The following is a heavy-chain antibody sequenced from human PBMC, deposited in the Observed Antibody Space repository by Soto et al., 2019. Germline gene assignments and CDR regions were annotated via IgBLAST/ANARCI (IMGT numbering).Heavy chain of an antibody. CDR1: GYTFTGYY. V-gene: IGHV1-2*02. D-gene: IGHD6-6*01. CDR3: ARDRVDYSSFHYGMDV. CDR2: INPNSGGT. J-gene: IGHJ6*02. Sequence: QMQLVQSGAEVEKPGASLKVSCKASGYTFTGYYIHWVRQAPGQGLEWMGWINPNSGGTNYAQKFRDRVTMTRDTSITTAYMELSRLTSDDSAVFYCARDRVDYSSFHYGMDVWGQGTTVTVSS.